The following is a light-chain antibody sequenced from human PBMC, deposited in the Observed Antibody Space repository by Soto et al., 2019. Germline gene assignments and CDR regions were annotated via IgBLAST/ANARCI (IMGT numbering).Light chain of an antibody. CDR2: DAS. V-gene: IGKV3-11*01. J-gene: IGKJ5*01. CDR3: QQRSDWPPIT. CDR1: QSVSPY. Sequence: EVVLTQSPDTLSLSPGDRATLSCRASQSVSPYLAWYQQKPGQAPRRLIYDASNRATGIPARFSGSGSGTDFTLTISSLEPEDFAVYYCQQRSDWPPITFGQGTRL.